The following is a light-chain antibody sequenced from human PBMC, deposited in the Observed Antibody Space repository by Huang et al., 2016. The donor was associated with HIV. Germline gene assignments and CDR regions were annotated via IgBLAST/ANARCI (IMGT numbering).Light chain of an antibody. V-gene: IGKV1-39*01. CDR2: GAS. CDR3: QQSYRTPRT. CDR1: QAIDKY. Sequence: DIQMTQFPTSLSASVEDRVTITCRAGQAIDKYLNWYQQKSGRAHRLLIYGASKLQGGVPARFSGRASGTHFSLTINSLQPDDSAIYYCQQSYRTPRTFGQGTNLEI. J-gene: IGKJ2*01.